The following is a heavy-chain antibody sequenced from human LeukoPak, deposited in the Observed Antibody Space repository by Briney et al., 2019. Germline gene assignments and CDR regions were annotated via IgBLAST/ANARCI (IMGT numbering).Heavy chain of an antibody. J-gene: IGHJ6*02. CDR3: ASSYGSGSSTYYYYGLDV. V-gene: IGHV1-69*04. CDR1: GGTFSSYA. CDR2: IIPIFGIA. Sequence: ASVKVSCKASGGTFSSYAIGWVRQAPGQGLEWMGRIIPIFGIANYAPKFQGRVKITADKSMSTAYMELSSLRSEDTAVYYCASSYGSGSSTYYYYGLDVWGQGTTVTVSS. D-gene: IGHD3-10*01.